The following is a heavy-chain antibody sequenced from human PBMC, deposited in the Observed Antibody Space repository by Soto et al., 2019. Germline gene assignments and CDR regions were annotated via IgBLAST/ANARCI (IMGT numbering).Heavy chain of an antibody. Sequence: GGPLRLSCAASVFTFSRYAMTWVRQAPGTGLEWVSSITGSGGATYYADSVKGRFTISRDNSKNTLFLQMISLRAEDTAVYYCATTGGRDFDSWGQGVLVTVSS. V-gene: IGHV3-23*01. CDR2: ITGSGGAT. D-gene: IGHD7-27*01. CDR1: VFTFSRYA. J-gene: IGHJ5*01. CDR3: ATTGGRDFDS.